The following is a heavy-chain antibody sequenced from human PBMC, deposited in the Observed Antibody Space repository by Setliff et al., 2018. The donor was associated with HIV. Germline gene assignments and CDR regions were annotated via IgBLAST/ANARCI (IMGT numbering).Heavy chain of an antibody. V-gene: IGHV4-39*01. J-gene: IGHJ4*02. CDR2: IYDSGST. CDR1: GGSITSTTYQ. Sequence: ASETLSLTCTVSGGSITSTTYQWAWIRQPPGKGLEWIANIYDSGSTYYNPSLKSRVTISVDTSKNQLSLKLISVTAADTAVYYCARHKTHPFDSWGQGALVTVSS. CDR3: ARHKTHPFDS.